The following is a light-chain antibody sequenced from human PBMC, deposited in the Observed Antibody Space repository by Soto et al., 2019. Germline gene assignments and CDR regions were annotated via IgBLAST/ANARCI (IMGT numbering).Light chain of an antibody. CDR3: SSFTSSSTRV. V-gene: IGLV2-14*01. CDR1: SSDVGGYNY. CDR2: DVS. Sequence: QSALTQPASVSGSPGQSITLSCTGTSSDVGGYNYVSWYQQHPGKAPKLMIYDVSNRPPGVSNRFSGSKSGNTASLTISGLQAADEADYYCSSFTSSSTRVFGGGTKVTVL. J-gene: IGLJ3*02.